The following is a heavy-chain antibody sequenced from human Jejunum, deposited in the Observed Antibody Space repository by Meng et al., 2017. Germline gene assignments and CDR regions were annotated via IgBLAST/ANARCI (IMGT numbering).Heavy chain of an antibody. CDR3: ARVVGYSGYSDS. CDR1: GVSITSAY. J-gene: IGHJ4*02. D-gene: IGHD5-12*01. V-gene: IGHV4-59*01. CDR2: TYYSGRN. Sequence: VQLQDAGPGLVKASETLSLTCTVSGVSITSAYWGWIRQPPGKGLEWIGSTYYSGRNDYNPSLNSRLTMSVDTSKSQFSLNLKSLTSADTAVYFCARVVGYSGYSDSWGQGTLVTVSS.